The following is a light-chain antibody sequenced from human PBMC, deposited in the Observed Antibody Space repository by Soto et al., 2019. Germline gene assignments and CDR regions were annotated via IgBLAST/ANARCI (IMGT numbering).Light chain of an antibody. Sequence: EIVLTQSPATLSLSPGDRVTLSCRASQTVGRYLSWYQHSPGQDPRLLVYDASNRATGIPARFSGSGSETDFTLTISSLEPEDFAVYYCQQRLHWPITFGQGTRLEIK. CDR2: DAS. V-gene: IGKV3-11*01. CDR3: QQRLHWPIT. J-gene: IGKJ5*01. CDR1: QTVGRY.